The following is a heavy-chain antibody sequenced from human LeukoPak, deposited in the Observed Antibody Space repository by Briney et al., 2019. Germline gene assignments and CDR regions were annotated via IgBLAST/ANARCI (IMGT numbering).Heavy chain of an antibody. V-gene: IGHV4-34*01. CDR1: GGSFSGYY. D-gene: IGHD3-10*01. CDR2: INHSGST. J-gene: IGHJ4*02. Sequence: PSETLSLTCAVYGGSFSGYYWSWIRQPPGKGLEWIGEINHSGSTNYNPSLKSRVTISVDTSKNQFSLKLSSVTAADTAVYYCAREMVRPGGAKDDYWGQGTLVIVSS. CDR3: AREMVRPGGAKDDY.